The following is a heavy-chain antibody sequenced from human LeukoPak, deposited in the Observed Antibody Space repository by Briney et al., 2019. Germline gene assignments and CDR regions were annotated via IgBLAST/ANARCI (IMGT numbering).Heavy chain of an antibody. V-gene: IGHV4-59*01. CDR3: ARGGYEYCSGGSCYSGWFDP. CDR2: IYYSGST. J-gene: IGHJ5*02. CDR1: GGSISSYY. Sequence: SETLSLTCTVSGGSISSYYWSWIRQPPGKGLEWVGYIYYSGSTYYNPSLKSRVTISVDTSKNQFSLKLSSVTAADTAVYYCARGGYEYCSGGSCYSGWFDPWGQGTLVTVSS. D-gene: IGHD2-15*01.